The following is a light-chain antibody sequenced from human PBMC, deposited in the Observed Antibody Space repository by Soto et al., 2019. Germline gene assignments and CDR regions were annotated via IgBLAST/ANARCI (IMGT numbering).Light chain of an antibody. CDR2: GAS. V-gene: IGKV3-15*01. J-gene: IGKJ2*01. Sequence: EIVMPQSPATLSVSPGESSTLSCRASQSVSSNLAWYQQKPGQAPRLLIYGASTRATGIPARFSASGSGTDFTLTISSLQSEDFAVYYCQQYNYWPPYTFGQGNKVDIK. CDR3: QQYNYWPPYT. CDR1: QSVSSN.